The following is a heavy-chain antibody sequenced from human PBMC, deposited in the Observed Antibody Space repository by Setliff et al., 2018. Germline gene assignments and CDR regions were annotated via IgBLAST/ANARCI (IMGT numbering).Heavy chain of an antibody. CDR1: GGSFSGYY. J-gene: IGHJ4*02. D-gene: IGHD2-15*01. V-gene: IGHV4-4*08. CDR2: IYTRGST. Sequence: NPSETLSLTCAVYGGSFSGYYWNWIRQAPGKGLEWIGHIYTRGSTNYNPSLRSRVSISVDTSKNHFSLRLSSVAATDTAVYYCLRIRLVPHGHSWGQGTLVTVSS. CDR3: LRIRLVPHGHS.